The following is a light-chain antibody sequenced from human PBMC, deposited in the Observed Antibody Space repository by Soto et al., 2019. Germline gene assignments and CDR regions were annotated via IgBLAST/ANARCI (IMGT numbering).Light chain of an antibody. V-gene: IGKV1-33*01. J-gene: IGKJ4*01. CDR3: QQYNSRLS. CDR2: DAS. CDR1: HDVSRN. Sequence: DIQMTQSPSSLSASVGDRVTIACQSSHDVSRNLNWFQQKPGEAPKLLIYDASNLERGVPSRFSASGSGTDFTFTISSLQPEDVATYYCQQYNSRLSFGGGTEIELK.